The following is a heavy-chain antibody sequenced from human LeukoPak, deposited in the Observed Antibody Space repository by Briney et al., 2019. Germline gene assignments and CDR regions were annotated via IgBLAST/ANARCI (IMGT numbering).Heavy chain of an antibody. CDR1: GFTFSSYA. J-gene: IGHJ6*03. CDR3: AKDGIAARDYYYYYYMDV. D-gene: IGHD6-6*01. CDR2: ISYDGSNK. V-gene: IGHV3-30*04. Sequence: GGSLRLSCAASGFTFSSYAMHWVRQAPGKGLEWVAVISYDGSNKYYADSVKGRFTISRDNSKNTLYLQMNSLRAEDTAVYYCAKDGIAARDYYYYYYMDVWGKGTTVTVSS.